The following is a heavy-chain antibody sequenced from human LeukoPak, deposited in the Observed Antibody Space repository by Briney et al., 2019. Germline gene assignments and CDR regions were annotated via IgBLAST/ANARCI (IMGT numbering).Heavy chain of an antibody. D-gene: IGHD5-18*01. Sequence: GGSLRLSCAASGFTVSNNFMSWVRQAPGKGLEWISLIYSDGKTYYTNSVRGRFAISRDSSKNTLYLQMNSLRAEDTAVYYCARTPGYPNYYYYYGMDVWGQGTTVTVSS. V-gene: IGHV3-53*01. CDR3: ARTPGYPNYYYYYGMDV. CDR2: IYSDGKT. J-gene: IGHJ6*02. CDR1: GFTVSNNF.